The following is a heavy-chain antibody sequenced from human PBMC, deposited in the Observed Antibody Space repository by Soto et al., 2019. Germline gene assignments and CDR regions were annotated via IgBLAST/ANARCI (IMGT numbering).Heavy chain of an antibody. CDR1: GFSFHTYE. D-gene: IGHD1-26*01. J-gene: IGHJ4*02. V-gene: IGHV3-48*03. CDR2: ISPSGSTI. CDR3: AYGGSCDY. Sequence: EVQLVESGGGLVQPGGSLRLSCAASGFSFHTYEMNWVRQAPGKGLEWVSYISPSGSTIYYADSAKGRFTISRDNGKNSLYLQMNSLSAEDTAVYYCAYGGSCDYWGQGTQVTVSS.